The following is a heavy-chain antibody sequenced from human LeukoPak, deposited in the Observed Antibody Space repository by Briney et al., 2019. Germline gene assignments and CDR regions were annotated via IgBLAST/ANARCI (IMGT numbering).Heavy chain of an antibody. D-gene: IGHD3-10*01. CDR1: GFTFSSYA. Sequence: GGYLRLSCAASGFTFSSYAMHWVRQAPGKGLEWVAVISYDGSNKYYADSVKGRFTISRDNSKNTLYLQMNSLRAEDTAVYYCAKDRVRRWFGDLSASFDYWGQGTLVTVSS. CDR3: AKDRVRRWFGDLSASFDY. V-gene: IGHV3-30-3*01. CDR2: ISYDGSNK. J-gene: IGHJ4*02.